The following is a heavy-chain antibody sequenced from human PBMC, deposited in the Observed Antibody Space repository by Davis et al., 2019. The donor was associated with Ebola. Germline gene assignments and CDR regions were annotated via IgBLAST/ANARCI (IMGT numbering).Heavy chain of an antibody. V-gene: IGHV3-23*01. CDR1: GFTFSSYA. Sequence: GESLKISCAASGFTFSSYAMSWVRQAPGKGLEWVSAISGSGGSTYYADSVKGRFTISRDNSKNTLYLQMNSLRAEDTAVYYCAKDQKRGYSYGCGGCDFDYWGQGTLVTVSS. CDR3: AKDQKRGYSYGCGGCDFDY. J-gene: IGHJ4*02. CDR2: ISGSGGST. D-gene: IGHD5-18*01.